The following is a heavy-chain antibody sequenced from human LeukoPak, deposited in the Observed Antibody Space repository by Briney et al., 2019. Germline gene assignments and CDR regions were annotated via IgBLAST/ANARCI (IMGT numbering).Heavy chain of an antibody. CDR3: ATTRDAAMET. Sequence: GGSLRLSCAASGFTFNIYSMIWVRQASGKGLEWVSSISSSSTYIYYADSVKGRFTISRDNTKNSLCLQMNTLRAEDTAVYYCATTRDAAMETGGQGTLVTVSS. D-gene: IGHD5-18*01. CDR2: ISSSSTYI. J-gene: IGHJ4*02. V-gene: IGHV3-21*01. CDR1: GFTFNIYS.